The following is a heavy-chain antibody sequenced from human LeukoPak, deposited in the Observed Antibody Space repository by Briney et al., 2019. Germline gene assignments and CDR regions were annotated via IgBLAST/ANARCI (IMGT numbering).Heavy chain of an antibody. CDR1: GFTFSPVW. D-gene: IGHD3-22*01. V-gene: IGHV3-74*01. Sequence: GGSLRLSCAASGFTFSPVWMHWVRQAPGKGLMWVSHIINDGSYTTYADSVKGRFTISRDNAKNTVYLQMNSLRAEDTALYYCAREVSEGFDFWGQGTLVTVSS. CDR3: AREVSEGFDF. CDR2: IINDGSYT. J-gene: IGHJ4*02.